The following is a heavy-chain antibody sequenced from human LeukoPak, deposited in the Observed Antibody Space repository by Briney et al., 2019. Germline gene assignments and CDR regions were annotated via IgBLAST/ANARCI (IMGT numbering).Heavy chain of an antibody. J-gene: IGHJ3*02. CDR3: AREVSAGDDAFDI. CDR2: INHSGST. V-gene: IGHV4-34*01. D-gene: IGHD4-11*01. CDR1: GGSFSAYY. Sequence: SKTLSLTCAVYGGSFSAYYWTWVRQPPGKGLEWIGEINHSGSTNYNPSLKSRVTISVDTSKNQFSLRLTSVTAADTAVYYCAREVSAGDDAFDIWGQGTMVTVSS.